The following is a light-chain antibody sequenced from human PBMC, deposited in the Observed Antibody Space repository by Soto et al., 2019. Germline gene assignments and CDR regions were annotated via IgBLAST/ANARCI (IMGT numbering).Light chain of an antibody. CDR3: QTADSSGNYV. CDR1: ALPKQY. CDR2: KDT. Sequence: SHELTQPPPGLVSPGRTARITFPWDALPKQYSYWYQQRPGQAPVVIIYKDTERPSGIPERFSASTSGTAVTLTISGVQAEDESGYYCQTADSSGNYVFGPGTKVTVL. V-gene: IGLV3-25*03. J-gene: IGLJ1*01.